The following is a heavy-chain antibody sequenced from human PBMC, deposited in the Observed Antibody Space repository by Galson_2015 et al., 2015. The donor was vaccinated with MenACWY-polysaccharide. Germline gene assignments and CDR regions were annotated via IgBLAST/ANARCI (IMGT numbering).Heavy chain of an antibody. V-gene: IGHV3-23*01. CDR1: GFSFSIYG. D-gene: IGHD1-26*01. J-gene: IGHJ4*02. CDR3: VKGGWADN. CDR2: ISSGSDTA. Sequence: SLRLSCAASGFSFSIYGMTWGRQAPGTGLEWVSAISSGSDTAYYTDSVKGRFTISRDNSKDTVHLQMDSLRAEDTAVYYCVKGGWADNWGQGTLVTVSS.